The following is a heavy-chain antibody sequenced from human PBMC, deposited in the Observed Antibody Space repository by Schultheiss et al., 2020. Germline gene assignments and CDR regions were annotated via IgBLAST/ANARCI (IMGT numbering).Heavy chain of an antibody. Sequence: GGSLRLSCAASGFTFSSYWMHWVRQAPGKGLVWVSRINSDGSSTSYADSVKGRFTISRDNAKNTLYLQMNSLRAEDTVVYYCARGGIVGATWFDYWGQGTLVTVSS. V-gene: IGHV3-74*01. CDR1: GFTFSSYW. CDR3: ARGGIVGATWFDY. CDR2: INSDGSST. D-gene: IGHD1-26*01. J-gene: IGHJ4*02.